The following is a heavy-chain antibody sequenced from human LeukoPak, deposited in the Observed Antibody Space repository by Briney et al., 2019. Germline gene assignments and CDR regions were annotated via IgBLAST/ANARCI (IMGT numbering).Heavy chain of an antibody. CDR3: AKVPHGDYAVDY. CDR1: GFTFGSYG. D-gene: IGHD4-17*01. J-gene: IGHJ4*02. V-gene: IGHV3-30*18. Sequence: GRSLRLSCAASGFTFGSYGMHWVRQAPGKGLEWVAVISYDGSNKYYADSVKGRFTISRDNSKNTLYLQMNSLRAEDTAVYYCAKVPHGDYAVDYWGQGTLVTVSS. CDR2: ISYDGSNK.